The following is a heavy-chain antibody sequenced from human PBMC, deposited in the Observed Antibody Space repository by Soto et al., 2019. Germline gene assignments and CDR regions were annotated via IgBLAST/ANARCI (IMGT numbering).Heavy chain of an antibody. CDR3: ARDNPRSSGWDV. V-gene: IGHV3-48*02. CDR1: AFTLSSYS. Sequence: EVQLVESGGGWVQPGGSLRLSCAASAFTLSSYSMNWVRQAPGKGLAWVSYINSGSTTIYYADSVKGRFTISRDNAKNSLYLQMNSLRDEDTAVYYCARDNPRSSGWDVWGQGTTVTVSS. CDR2: INSGSTTI. J-gene: IGHJ6*02.